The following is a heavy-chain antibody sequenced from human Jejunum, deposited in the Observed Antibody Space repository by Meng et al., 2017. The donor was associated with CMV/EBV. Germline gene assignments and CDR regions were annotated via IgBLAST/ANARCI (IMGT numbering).Heavy chain of an antibody. Sequence: QAQLQESCPGLVKPSPTLFPTCSVSGCSIGSGDYYWGWLRQPPGKGLEWIGYIHDTGSTYYSPSLKSRVDISLGTSRNHFSLTLSSVTAEDTAVYFCARGSIFVSFDSWGQGTLVTVSS. J-gene: IGHJ4*02. D-gene: IGHD3-3*01. CDR2: IHDTGST. CDR3: ARGSIFVSFDS. CDR1: GCSIGSGDYY. V-gene: IGHV4-30-4*08.